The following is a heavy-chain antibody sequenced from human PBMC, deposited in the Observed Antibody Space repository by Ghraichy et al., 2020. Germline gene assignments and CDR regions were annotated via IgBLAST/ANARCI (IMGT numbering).Heavy chain of an antibody. CDR1: GGSISSGGYY. CDR3: ARGEWEQPGVAFDI. CDR2: IYYSGST. D-gene: IGHD1-26*01. V-gene: IGHV4-31*03. J-gene: IGHJ3*02. Sequence: SETLSLTCTVSGGSISSGGYYWSWIRQHPGKGLEWIGYIYYSGSTYYNPSLKSRVTISVDTSKNQFSLKLSSVTAADTAVYYCARGEWEQPGVAFDIWGQGTMVTVSS.